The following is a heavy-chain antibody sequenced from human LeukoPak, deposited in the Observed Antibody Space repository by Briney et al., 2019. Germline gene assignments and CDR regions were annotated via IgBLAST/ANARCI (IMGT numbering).Heavy chain of an antibody. CDR2: ISYDGRNK. CDR1: GFTFSSYG. D-gene: IGHD6-13*01. J-gene: IGHJ4*02. CDR3: AKEVRWYFGY. V-gene: IGHV3-30*18. Sequence: GRSLRLSCAASGFTFSSYGMHWVRQAPGKGLEWVAVISYDGRNKYYADSVKGRFTISRDNSKNTLYLQMNSLRAEDTAVYYCAKEVRWYFGYWGQGTLVTVSS.